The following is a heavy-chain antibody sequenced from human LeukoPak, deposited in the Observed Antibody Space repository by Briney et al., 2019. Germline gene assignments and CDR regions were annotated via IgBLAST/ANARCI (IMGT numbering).Heavy chain of an antibody. CDR2: ISSSGSTI. Sequence: GGSLRLSCAASGFTFSDYYMSWIRQAPGKGLEWVSYISSSGSTIYYADSVKGRFTISRDNAKNSLYLQMNSLRAEDTALYYCAKVGIAAAGTPPNYYYYGMDVWGQGTTVTVSS. CDR3: AKVGIAAAGTPPNYYYYGMDV. J-gene: IGHJ6*02. D-gene: IGHD6-13*01. V-gene: IGHV3-11*01. CDR1: GFTFSDYY.